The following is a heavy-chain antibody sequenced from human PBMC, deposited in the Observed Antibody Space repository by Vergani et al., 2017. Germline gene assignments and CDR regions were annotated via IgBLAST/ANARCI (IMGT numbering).Heavy chain of an antibody. CDR3: ARDGVAVAGTTPARYYYYMDV. CDR2: IYYSGST. CDR1: GGSISSGDYY. Sequence: QVQLQESGPGLVKPSQTLSLTCTVSGGSISSGDYYWSWIRQHPGKGLEWIGYIYYSGSTYYNPSPKSRVTISVDTSKNQFSLKLSSVTAADTAVYYCARDGVAVAGTTPARYYYYMDVWGKGTTVTVSS. J-gene: IGHJ6*03. D-gene: IGHD6-19*01. V-gene: IGHV4-31*03.